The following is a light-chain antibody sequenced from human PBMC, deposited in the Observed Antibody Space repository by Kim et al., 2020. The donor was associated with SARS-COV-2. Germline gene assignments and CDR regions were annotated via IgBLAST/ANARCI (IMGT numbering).Light chain of an antibody. CDR1: KLGDKY. V-gene: IGLV3-1*01. Sequence: SYELTQPPSVSVSPGQTAYITCSGNKLGDKYVCWYQQKPGLSPVLVIYQDNKRPSGIPERFSGSNSGNTVTLTISGTQAMDEADYYCQAWDSSTVVFGGGTQLTVL. J-gene: IGLJ2*01. CDR3: QAWDSSTVV. CDR2: QDN.